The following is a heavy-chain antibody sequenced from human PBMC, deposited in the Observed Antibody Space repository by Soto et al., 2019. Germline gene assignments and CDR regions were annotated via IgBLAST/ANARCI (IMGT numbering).Heavy chain of an antibody. CDR3: ARDEYSNSYNWFDP. Sequence: GGSLRLSCAASGFTFSSYGMHWVRQAPGKGLEWVAVIWYDGSNKYYADSVKGRFTISRDNSKNTLYLQMNSLRAEDTAVYYCARDEYSNSYNWFDPWGQGTLVTVSS. D-gene: IGHD4-4*01. J-gene: IGHJ5*02. V-gene: IGHV3-33*01. CDR2: IWYDGSNK. CDR1: GFTFSSYG.